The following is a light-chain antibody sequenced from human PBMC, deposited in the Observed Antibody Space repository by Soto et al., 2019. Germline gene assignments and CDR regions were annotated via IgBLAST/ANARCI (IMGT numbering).Light chain of an antibody. CDR3: QSYDSSLSAL. V-gene: IGLV1-40*01. CDR1: SSNIGAGYD. J-gene: IGLJ3*02. CDR2: GNS. Sequence: QSVLTQPPSVSGAPGQRVTISCTGSSSNIGAGYDVHWYQQLPGTAPKLLIYGNSNRPSGVPDRFSGSKSGTSASLAITGLAAEDEADYYCQSYDSSLSALFGGGTKLTVL.